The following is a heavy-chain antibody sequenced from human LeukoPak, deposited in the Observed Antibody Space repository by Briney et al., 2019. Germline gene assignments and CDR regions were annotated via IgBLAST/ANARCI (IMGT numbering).Heavy chain of an antibody. D-gene: IGHD3-3*01. CDR1: GYTFTSYG. Sequence: ASVRVSCKASGYTFTSYGISWVRQAPGQGLEWMGWISAYNGNTNYAQKFQGRVTITADESTSTAYMELSSLRSEDTAVYYCARGKIRFLEWFGPIWFDPWGQGTLVTVSS. CDR2: ISAYNGNT. CDR3: ARGKIRFLEWFGPIWFDP. V-gene: IGHV1-18*01. J-gene: IGHJ5*02.